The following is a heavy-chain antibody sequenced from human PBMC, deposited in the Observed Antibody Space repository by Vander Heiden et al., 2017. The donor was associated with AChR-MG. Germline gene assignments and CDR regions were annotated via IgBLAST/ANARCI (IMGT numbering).Heavy chain of an antibody. CDR3: ARDKVRVSLAPDAFDI. CDR1: GYTFTSYG. D-gene: IGHD4-4*01. J-gene: IGHJ3*02. Sequence: QVQLVQSGAEVKKPGASVKVSCKASGYTFTSYGISWVRQAPGQGLEWMGWISAYNGNTDYAQKLQGRVTMTTDTSTSTAYMELRSLRSDDTAVYYCARDKVRVSLAPDAFDIWGQGTMVTVSS. CDR2: ISAYNGNT. V-gene: IGHV1-18*01.